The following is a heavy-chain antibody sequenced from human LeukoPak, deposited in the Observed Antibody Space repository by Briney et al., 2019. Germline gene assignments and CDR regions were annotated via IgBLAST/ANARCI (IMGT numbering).Heavy chain of an antibody. CDR2: IIPIFGTA. V-gene: IGHV1-69*13. J-gene: IGHJ4*02. CDR1: GGTFSIYA. D-gene: IGHD5-24*01. CDR3: ARVGGDGYNYGH. Sequence: SVKVSCKASGGTFSIYAISWVRQAPGQGLEWMGGIIPIFGTANYAQKFQGRVTITADESTSTAYMELSSLRSEDTAVYYCARVGGDGYNYGHWSQGTLVTVSS.